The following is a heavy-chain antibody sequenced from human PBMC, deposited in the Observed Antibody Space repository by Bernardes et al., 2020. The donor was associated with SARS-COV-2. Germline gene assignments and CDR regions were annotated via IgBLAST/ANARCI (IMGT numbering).Heavy chain of an antibody. D-gene: IGHD4-17*01. Sequence: GGSLRLSCAASGFTFSSYGMHWVRQAPGKGLEWVAVIWYDGSNKYYADSVKGRFTISRDNSKNTLYLQMNSLRAEDTAVYYCAGEPTVRDAFDIWGQGTMVTVS. CDR3: AGEPTVRDAFDI. CDR2: IWYDGSNK. V-gene: IGHV3-33*01. J-gene: IGHJ3*02. CDR1: GFTFSSYG.